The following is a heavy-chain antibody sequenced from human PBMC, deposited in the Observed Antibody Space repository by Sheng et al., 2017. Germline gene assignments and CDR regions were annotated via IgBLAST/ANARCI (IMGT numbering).Heavy chain of an antibody. Sequence: QVQLVQSGAEVKKPGSSVKVSCKASGGTFSSYAISWVRQAPGQGLEWMGGIIPILGIANYAQKFQGRVTITADKSTSTAYMELSSLRSEDTAVYYCARDQGGEPVPATINDAFDIWGQGTMVTVSS. CDR2: IIPILGIA. CDR1: GGTFSSYA. CDR3: ARDQGGEPVPATINDAFDI. D-gene: IGHD2-2*01. J-gene: IGHJ3*02. V-gene: IGHV1-69*04.